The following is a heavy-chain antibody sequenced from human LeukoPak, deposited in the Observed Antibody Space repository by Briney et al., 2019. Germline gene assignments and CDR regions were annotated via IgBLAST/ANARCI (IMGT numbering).Heavy chain of an antibody. D-gene: IGHD3-16*02. CDR2: ISGSGGST. J-gene: IGHJ3*02. Sequence: PGGSLRLSCAASGFTFSSYAMSWVRQAPGKGLEWVSAISGSGGSTYYADSVKGRFTISRDNSKNTLYLQMNSLRAEDTAVYYCAKDTTYDYVWGSYRPSPAFDIWGQGTMVTVSS. CDR3: AKDTTYDYVWGSYRPSPAFDI. CDR1: GFTFSSYA. V-gene: IGHV3-23*01.